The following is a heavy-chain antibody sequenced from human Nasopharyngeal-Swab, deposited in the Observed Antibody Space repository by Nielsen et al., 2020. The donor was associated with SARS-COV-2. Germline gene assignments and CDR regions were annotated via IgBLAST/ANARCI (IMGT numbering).Heavy chain of an antibody. V-gene: IGHV1-46*01. J-gene: IGHJ3*02. D-gene: IGHD3-3*01. Sequence: WVRQAPGQGLEWMGIINPSGGSTSYAQKFQGRVTMTRDTSTSTVYMEPSSLRSEDTAVYYCARDYDFWSGYYTGGAFDIWGQGTMVTVSS. CDR3: ARDYDFWSGYYTGGAFDI. CDR2: INPSGGST.